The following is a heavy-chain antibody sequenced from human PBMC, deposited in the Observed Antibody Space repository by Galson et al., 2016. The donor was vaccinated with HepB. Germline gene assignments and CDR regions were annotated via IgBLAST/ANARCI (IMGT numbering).Heavy chain of an antibody. V-gene: IGHV4-34*01. D-gene: IGHD3-10*01. J-gene: IGHJ4*02. CDR2: ISPTGRT. CDR3: SRCPYDASGGGGPVVY. CDR1: GGSFSDYY. Sequence: SETLSPTCAVYGGSFSDYYWNWIRQFPGRGLEWNGEISPTGRTTYNRTLKSRVTSLVDTSKTQSSLKLASVTAADTAVYYCSRCPYDASGGGGPVVYWGQGTQVTVSS.